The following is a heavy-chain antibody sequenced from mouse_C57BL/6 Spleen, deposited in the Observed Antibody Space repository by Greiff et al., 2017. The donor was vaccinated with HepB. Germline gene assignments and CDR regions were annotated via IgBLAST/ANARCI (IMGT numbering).Heavy chain of an antibody. J-gene: IGHJ4*01. CDR2: INPYNGGT. V-gene: IGHV1-19*01. Sequence: EVQLQQSGPVLVKPGASVKMSCKASGYTFTDYYMNWVKQSHGKSLEWIGVINPYNGGTSYNQKFKGKATLTVDKSSSTAYMELNSLTSEDSAVYYCARRGNYLYAMGYGGQGTSVTVSS. CDR3: ARRGNYLYAMGY. CDR1: GYTFTDYY. D-gene: IGHD1-1*01.